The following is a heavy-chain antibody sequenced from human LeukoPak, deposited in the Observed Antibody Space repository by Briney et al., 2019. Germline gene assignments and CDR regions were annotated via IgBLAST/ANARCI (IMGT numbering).Heavy chain of an antibody. J-gene: IGHJ3*02. CDR2: IYSGGST. V-gene: IGHV3-66*01. Sequence: GSLRLSCAASGFTVSDNYMSWVRQAPGKGLEWVSVIYSGGSTYYTDSVKGRFTISRDNSKNTLYLQMNSLRAEDTAVYYCVRDRGPGGYSYSLDAFHTWGQGTMVTVSS. CDR1: GFTVSDNY. D-gene: IGHD5-18*01. CDR3: VRDRGPGGYSYSLDAFHT.